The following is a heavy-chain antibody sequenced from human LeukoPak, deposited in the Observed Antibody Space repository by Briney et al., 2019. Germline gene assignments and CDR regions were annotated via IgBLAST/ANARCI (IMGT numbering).Heavy chain of an antibody. CDR1: GFTFSSHG. Sequence: SGGSLRLSCAASGFTFSSHGMSWVRQAPGEGLEWIGYIYYSGSTNYNPSLKSRVTISVDTSKNQFSLKLSSVTAADTAVYYCARVQEGFGELSYFDYWGQGTLVTVSS. V-gene: IGHV4-59*11. CDR3: ARVQEGFGELSYFDY. CDR2: IYYSGST. D-gene: IGHD3-10*01. J-gene: IGHJ4*02.